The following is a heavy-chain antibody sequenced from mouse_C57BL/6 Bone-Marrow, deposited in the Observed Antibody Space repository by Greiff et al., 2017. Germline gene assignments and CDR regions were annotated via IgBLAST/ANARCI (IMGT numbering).Heavy chain of an antibody. CDR3: YLRGAMDY. CDR1: GFTFSDYG. Sequence: EVKLMESGGGLVKPGGSLKLSCAASGFTFSDYGMHWVRQAPEKGLEWVAYISSGSSTIYYADTVKGRFTISRDNAKNTLFLQMTSLRSEDTAMYYCYLRGAMDYWGQGTSVTVSS. CDR2: ISSGSSTI. D-gene: IGHD1-1*01. V-gene: IGHV5-17*01. J-gene: IGHJ4*01.